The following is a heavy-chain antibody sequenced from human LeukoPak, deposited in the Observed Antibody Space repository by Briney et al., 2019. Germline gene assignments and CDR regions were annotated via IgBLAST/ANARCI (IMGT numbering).Heavy chain of an antibody. Sequence: GGSLRLSCAASGFTFSSFWMTWVRQAPGKGLEWVANIKEDGSKKYYVDSVKGRFTISRDNAKNSLYLQMNSLRAEDTAVYYCARPMEGSSGSGRWYFDFWGQGTLVTVSS. J-gene: IGHJ4*02. CDR3: ARPMEGSSGSGRWYFDF. CDR1: GFTFSSFW. CDR2: IKEDGSKK. D-gene: IGHD3-10*01. V-gene: IGHV3-7*01.